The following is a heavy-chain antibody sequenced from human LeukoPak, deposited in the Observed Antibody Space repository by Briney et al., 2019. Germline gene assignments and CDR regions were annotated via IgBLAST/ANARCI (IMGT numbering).Heavy chain of an antibody. J-gene: IGHJ1*01. CDR3: ASPIAAAGTK. Sequence: GGSLRLSCAASGFTFSSYSMNWVRQAPGKGLEWVSSISSSSSYIYYADSVKGRFTNSRDNAKNSLYLQMNSLRAEDTAVYYCASPIAAAGTKWGQGTLVTVSS. D-gene: IGHD6-13*01. CDR2: ISSSSSYI. CDR1: GFTFSSYS. V-gene: IGHV3-21*01.